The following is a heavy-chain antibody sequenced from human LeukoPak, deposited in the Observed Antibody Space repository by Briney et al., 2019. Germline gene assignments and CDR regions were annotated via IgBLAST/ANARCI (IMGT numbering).Heavy chain of an antibody. CDR2: IWYDGSNK. V-gene: IGHV3-33*01. J-gene: IGHJ4*02. Sequence: GGSLRLSCAASGFTFSSYGMHWVRQAPGKGLEWVAVIWYDGSNKYYADSVKGRFTISRDNSKNTLYLQMNSLRAEDTAVCYCARELRRGDYFDYWGQGTLVTVSS. CDR1: GFTFSSYG. CDR3: ARELRRGDYFDY. D-gene: IGHD3-10*01.